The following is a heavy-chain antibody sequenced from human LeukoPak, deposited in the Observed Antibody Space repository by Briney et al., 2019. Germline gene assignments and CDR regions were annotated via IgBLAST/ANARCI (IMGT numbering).Heavy chain of an antibody. J-gene: IGHJ4*02. V-gene: IGHV1-46*01. D-gene: IGHD2-15*01. CDR1: GYTFTSYI. Sequence: ASVKVSCKASGYTFTSYIMHWVRQAPGQGLEWMGIFSPSGGSTSFARRFQGRVTMTRDTSTSTVYMELSSLRSEDTAVYYCARHSSGGRYLDYWGQGTLVTVSS. CDR2: FSPSGGST. CDR3: ARHSSGGRYLDY.